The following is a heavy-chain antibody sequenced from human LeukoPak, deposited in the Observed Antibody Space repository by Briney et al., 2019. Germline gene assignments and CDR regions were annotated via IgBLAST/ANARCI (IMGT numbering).Heavy chain of an antibody. V-gene: IGHV1-8*01. Sequence: ASVKVSCKASGYSFTTYDINWVRQATGQGLEWMGWMNPNSGNTGYAQRFQGRVTMTRDTSISTAYMELNSLTSEDTAVYYCAKIPPTEYSSSSLEGPWGQGTLVTVSS. CDR3: AKIPPTEYSSSSLEGP. CDR2: MNPNSGNT. D-gene: IGHD6-6*01. CDR1: GYSFTTYD. J-gene: IGHJ5*02.